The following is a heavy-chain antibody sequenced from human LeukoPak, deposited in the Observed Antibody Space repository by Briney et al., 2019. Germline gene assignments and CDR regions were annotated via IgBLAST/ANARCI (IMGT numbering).Heavy chain of an antibody. D-gene: IGHD6-19*01. Sequence: SQTLSLTRALSGDSVSSINGAWKWIRQSPWRGLEWLGRTYYRSKWYTDYAESIRGRINISPDTSKNHFSLQLTSVTPDDTAVYYCARDLGNTGWHTFDFWGQGTLVTVSS. CDR3: ARDLGNTGWHTFDF. CDR2: TYYRSKWYT. J-gene: IGHJ4*02. CDR1: GDSVSSINGA. V-gene: IGHV6-1*01.